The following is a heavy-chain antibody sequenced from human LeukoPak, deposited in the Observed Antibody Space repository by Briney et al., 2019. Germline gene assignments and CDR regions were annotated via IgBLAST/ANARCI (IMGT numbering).Heavy chain of an antibody. CDR2: ISVSVDNT. D-gene: IGHD2-15*01. J-gene: IGHJ4*02. V-gene: IGHV3-23*01. CDR3: AKDSTASCYAPRDY. CDR1: GLTFNSYA. Sequence: QPGGSLRLSCVASGLTFNSYAMTWVRQAPSKGLEWVSVISVSVDNTYYAGSVKGRFTISRDNSNNTLYLQMNTLRGDGTAVYYCAKDSTASCYAPRDYGGQGTRVSVSS.